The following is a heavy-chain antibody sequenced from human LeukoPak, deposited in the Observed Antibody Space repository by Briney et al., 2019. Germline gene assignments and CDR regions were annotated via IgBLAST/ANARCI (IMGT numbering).Heavy chain of an antibody. Sequence: GGSLRLSCAASGFTFSNYWMSWVRQAPGKGLEWVANIKPDGSEKYYVDSVKGRFTISRDNAKNSLYLQMNSLRAEDTAVYYCAKRGYSGYDPFDYWGQGTLVTVSS. CDR1: GFTFSNYW. V-gene: IGHV3-7*01. D-gene: IGHD5-12*01. CDR2: IKPDGSEK. J-gene: IGHJ4*02. CDR3: AKRGYSGYDPFDY.